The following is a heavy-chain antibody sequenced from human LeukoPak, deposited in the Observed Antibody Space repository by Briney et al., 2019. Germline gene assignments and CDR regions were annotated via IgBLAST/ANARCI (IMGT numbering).Heavy chain of an antibody. CDR3: ARVRYGMDV. Sequence: SETLSLTCAVYGGSFSGYYWSWIRQPPGKGLEWIGEINHSGSTNYNPSLKSRVTISVDTSKNQFSLKLSSVTSADTAVYYCARVRYGMDVWGQGTTVTVSS. J-gene: IGHJ6*02. CDR1: GGSFSGYY. V-gene: IGHV4-34*01. CDR2: INHSGST.